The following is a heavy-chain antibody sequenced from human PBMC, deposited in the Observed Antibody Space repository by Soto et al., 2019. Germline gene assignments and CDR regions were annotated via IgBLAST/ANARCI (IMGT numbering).Heavy chain of an antibody. D-gene: IGHD4-17*01. CDR2: ISAYNGNT. Sequence: ASVKVACKASGYTFTSYGISWVRQAPGQGLEWMGWISAYNGNTNYAQKLQGRVTMTTDTSTSTAYMELRSLRSDDTAVYYCGRFMDTQNYGDTKGFDPWGQGTLVTVPS. V-gene: IGHV1-18*01. CDR3: GRFMDTQNYGDTKGFDP. CDR1: GYTFTSYG. J-gene: IGHJ5*02.